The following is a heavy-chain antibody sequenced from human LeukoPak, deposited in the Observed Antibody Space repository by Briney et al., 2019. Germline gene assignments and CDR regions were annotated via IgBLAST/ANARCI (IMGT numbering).Heavy chain of an antibody. J-gene: IGHJ4*02. CDR1: GFTFSSYA. D-gene: IGHD5-18*01. Sequence: HAGGSLRLSCAASGFTFSSYAMSWVRQAPGKGLEWVSAISGSGGSTYYADSVKGRFTISRDNAKNSLYLQMNSLRAEDTAVYYCARLDSYGYAVDYWGQGTLVTVSS. V-gene: IGHV3-23*01. CDR3: ARLDSYGYAVDY. CDR2: ISGSGGST.